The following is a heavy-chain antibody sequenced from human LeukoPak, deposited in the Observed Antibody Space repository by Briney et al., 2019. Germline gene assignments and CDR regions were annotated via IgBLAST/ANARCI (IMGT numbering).Heavy chain of an antibody. CDR1: GATFSSYA. J-gene: IGHJ3*02. Sequence: SVKVSCKASGATFSSYAISWVRQAPGQGLEWMGRIIPILGIANYAQKFQGRVTITADKSTSTAYMELSSLSSEDTAVYYCARGVYYYDSSGYYSIWGQGTMVTVSS. D-gene: IGHD3-22*01. CDR2: IIPILGIA. CDR3: ARGVYYYDSSGYYSI. V-gene: IGHV1-69*04.